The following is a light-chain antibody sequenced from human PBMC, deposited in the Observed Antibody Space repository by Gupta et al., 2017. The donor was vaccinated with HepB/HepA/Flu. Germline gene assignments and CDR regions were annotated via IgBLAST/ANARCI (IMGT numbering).Light chain of an antibody. CDR1: QSISSY. CDR2: AAS. CDR3: QQRYSTPWT. J-gene: IGKJ1*01. V-gene: IGKV1-39*01. Sequence: DIQMTQSPSSLSASVGDRVTITCRASQSISSYLNWYQQKPGKAPKLLIYAASSLQSGVPSRFSGSGSGTDFTITISSLEREDFATYYCQQRYSTPWTFGQGTKVEIK.